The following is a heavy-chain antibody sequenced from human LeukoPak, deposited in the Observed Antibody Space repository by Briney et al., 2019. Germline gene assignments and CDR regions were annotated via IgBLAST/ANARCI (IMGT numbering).Heavy chain of an antibody. J-gene: IGHJ3*02. Sequence: SETLSPTCTVSGGSISSYYWSWIRQPAGKGLEWIGRIYTSGSTDYNPSLKSRVTMSVDTSKNQFSLKLSSVTAADTAVYYCARGSEVVTPHDAFDIWGQGTMVTVSS. CDR3: ARGSEVVTPHDAFDI. V-gene: IGHV4-4*07. D-gene: IGHD4-23*01. CDR1: GGSISSYY. CDR2: IYTSGST.